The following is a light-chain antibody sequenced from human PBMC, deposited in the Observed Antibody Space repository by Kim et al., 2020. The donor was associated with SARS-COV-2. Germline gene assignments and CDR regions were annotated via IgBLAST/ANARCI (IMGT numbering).Light chain of an antibody. V-gene: IGKV1-27*01. CDR3: QKYNSAPHT. J-gene: IGKJ2*01. CDR1: QGIRKY. CDR2: AAS. Sequence: SASVGDRVTITCRASQGIRKYLAWYQQKPGKVPKLLIYAASTLQSGVPSRFSGSGSGTDFTLTISSLQPEDVATYYCQKYNSAPHTFGQGTKLEI.